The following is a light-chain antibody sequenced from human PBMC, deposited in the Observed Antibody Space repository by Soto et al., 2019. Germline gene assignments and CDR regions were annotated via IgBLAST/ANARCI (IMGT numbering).Light chain of an antibody. V-gene: IGLV1-44*01. J-gene: IGLJ1*01. Sequence: QSVLTQPPSASGTPGQRVTISCSGDSSNIGNNPVNWYQQLPGTVPKLLIYTTNQRPSGVPDRFSGSKSDTSASLAISGLQSEDEADYYCAAWDDSLSGYVFGTGTKVTVL. CDR1: SSNIGNNP. CDR3: AAWDDSLSGYV. CDR2: TTN.